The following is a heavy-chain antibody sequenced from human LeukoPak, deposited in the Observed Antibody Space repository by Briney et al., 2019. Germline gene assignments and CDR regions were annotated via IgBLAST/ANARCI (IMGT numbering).Heavy chain of an antibody. J-gene: IGHJ4*02. CDR1: GFTFDDYA. CDR2: ISWNSGSI. Sequence: GGSLRLSCAASGFTFDDYAMHWVRQAPGKGLEWVSGISWNSGSIGYADSVKGRFTISRDNAKNSLYLQMNSLRGEDTAIYYCAREYYDTRGYYWFDYWGRGTLVTVSS. V-gene: IGHV3-9*01. CDR3: AREYYDTRGYYWFDY. D-gene: IGHD3-22*01.